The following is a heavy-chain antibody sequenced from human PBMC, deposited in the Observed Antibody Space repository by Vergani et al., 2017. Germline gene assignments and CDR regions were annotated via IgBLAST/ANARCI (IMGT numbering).Heavy chain of an antibody. J-gene: IGHJ4*02. CDR3: ARGGYDILTADY. Sequence: QVQLQESGPGLVKPSETLSLTCTVSGGSISSGSYYWSWIRQPAGKGLEWIGRIYTSGSTNYNPSLKSRVTISVDTSKNQFSLKLSSVTAADTAVYYCARGGYDILTADYWGQGTLVTVSS. V-gene: IGHV4-61*02. CDR1: GGSISSGSYY. D-gene: IGHD3-9*01. CDR2: IYTSGST.